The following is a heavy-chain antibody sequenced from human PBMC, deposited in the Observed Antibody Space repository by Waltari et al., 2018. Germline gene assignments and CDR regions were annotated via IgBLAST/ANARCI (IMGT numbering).Heavy chain of an antibody. J-gene: IGHJ4*02. D-gene: IGHD6-19*01. Sequence: EVQMVASGGGLVHPGGSLRLSCAASGSTFSSFSMHWVRQAPGKGLEYVSAFSRDGVTTYYANSVKGRFTISRDNSKNTLYLQMGSLRAEDMAVYYCARIDGSGWYGSWGQGTLVTVSS. CDR3: ARIDGSGWYGS. CDR2: FSRDGVTT. CDR1: GSTFSSFS. V-gene: IGHV3-64*01.